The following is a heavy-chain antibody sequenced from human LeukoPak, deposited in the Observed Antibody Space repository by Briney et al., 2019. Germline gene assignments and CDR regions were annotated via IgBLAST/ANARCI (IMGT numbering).Heavy chain of an antibody. CDR1: GFTFSSYG. D-gene: IGHD3-22*01. Sequence: PGRSLRLSCAASGFTFSSYGMHWVRQAPGKGLEWVAVISYDGSTKYYADSVKGRFTISRDNSKNTLYLQMNSLRAEDTAVYYCAKGRDPYDSSGYYDLWGQGTLVTVSS. V-gene: IGHV3-30*18. CDR2: ISYDGSTK. J-gene: IGHJ4*02. CDR3: AKGRDPYDSSGYYDL.